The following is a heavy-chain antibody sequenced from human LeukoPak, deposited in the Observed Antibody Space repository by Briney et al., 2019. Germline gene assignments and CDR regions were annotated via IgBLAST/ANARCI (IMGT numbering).Heavy chain of an antibody. CDR3: AKVWRGNYHDY. D-gene: IGHD1-7*01. CDR1: RFTFNNYG. Sequence: QAGGSLRLSCAASRFTFNNYGMSWVRQAPGKGLEWVSSISETGDSKYYADSVQGRFTISRDNSKNTLYLQMNGLRSEDTALYYCAKVWRGNYHDYWGQGTLVTVSS. CDR2: ISETGDSK. J-gene: IGHJ4*02. V-gene: IGHV3-23*01.